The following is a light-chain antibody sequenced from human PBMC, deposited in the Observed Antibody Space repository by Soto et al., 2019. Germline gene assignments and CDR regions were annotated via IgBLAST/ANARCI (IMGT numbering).Light chain of an antibody. Sequence: QSVLTQPASVSGSPGQSITISCTGTSSDVGGYNYVSWYQQHPGKAPKLMIYEVSNRPSGVSNRFSGSKSGDTASLTISGLQAVDEAAYYCSSYTINTTLIFGGGTQLTVL. CDR1: SSDVGGYNY. CDR3: SSYTINTTLI. J-gene: IGLJ2*01. V-gene: IGLV2-14*01. CDR2: EVS.